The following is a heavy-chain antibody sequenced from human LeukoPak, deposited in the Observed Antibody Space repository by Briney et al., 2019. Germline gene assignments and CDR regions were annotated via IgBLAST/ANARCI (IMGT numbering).Heavy chain of an antibody. Sequence: PGGSLRLSCSASGFIFASYGMNWVRQAPGSGLQWVAYISAGSSSTFYADSVKGRFTTSRDDADNFLHLQMNSLSAEDTAVYYCARSAVQANTPFYFDFWGQGALVTVSA. D-gene: IGHD1-26*01. CDR2: ISAGSSST. CDR1: GFIFASYG. CDR3: ARSAVQANTPFYFDF. V-gene: IGHV3-48*01. J-gene: IGHJ4*02.